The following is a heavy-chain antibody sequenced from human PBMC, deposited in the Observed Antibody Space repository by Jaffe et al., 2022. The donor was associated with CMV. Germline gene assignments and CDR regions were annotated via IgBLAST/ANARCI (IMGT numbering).Heavy chain of an antibody. CDR2: IVPMLPLP. D-gene: IGHD3-16*02. J-gene: IGHJ4*02. Sequence: QVQLVQSGAEVKKPGSSVKVSCQASGGTLNTSGISWVRQAPGQGLEWMGRIVPMLPLPTYARRFQGRVTFTADKSTGTAYMELSSLQSDDTAVYFCARDDMGRCYNDLCYRGFDSWGQGTLVTVSS. CDR1: GGTLNTSG. CDR3: ARDDMGRCYNDLCYRGFDS. V-gene: IGHV1-69*09.